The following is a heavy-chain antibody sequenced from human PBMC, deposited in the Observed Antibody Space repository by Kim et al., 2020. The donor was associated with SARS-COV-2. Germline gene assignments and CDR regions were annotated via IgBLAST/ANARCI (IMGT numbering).Heavy chain of an antibody. CDR3: AREGLSSGDGWGFDY. V-gene: IGHV3-53*01. CDR1: GFSVSHNN. Sequence: GGSLRLSCAASGFSVSHNNMAWVRQAPGKGLEWVSAIYSGGSTFHADSVGGRFTISRDNSRSTLYFQMNSLRADDTAVYYCAREGLSSGDGWGFDYWGQGALVTVSS. J-gene: IGHJ4*02. CDR2: IYSGGST. D-gene: IGHD5-12*01.